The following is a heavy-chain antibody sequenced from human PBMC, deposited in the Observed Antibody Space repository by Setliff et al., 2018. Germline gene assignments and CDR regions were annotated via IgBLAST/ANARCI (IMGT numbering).Heavy chain of an antibody. Sequence: SGPTLVNPTKTLTLTCTYSGFSLSSNELRVSWIRQPPGKALEWLGRIDWDDDKIYSTSLQARLTFSKDPSKNQVVLTMTNIDRVDTATYYCAHSPGNWNDVIDYGGQGTLVTVSS. J-gene: IGHJ4*02. V-gene: IGHV2-70*12. CDR3: AHSPGNWNDVIDY. CDR1: GFSLSSNELR. CDR2: IDWDDDK. D-gene: IGHD1-1*01.